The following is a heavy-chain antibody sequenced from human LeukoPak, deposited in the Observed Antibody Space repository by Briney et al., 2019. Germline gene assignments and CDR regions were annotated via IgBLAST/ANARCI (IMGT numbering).Heavy chain of an antibody. Sequence: GESLKISCKGSGYSFTSYWIGWVRQMPGKGLEWMGIIYPGDSDTRYSPSFQGQVTISADKSISTAYLQWSSLKASDTAMYYCARYQTQYCSSTIFRWSTGCYYMDVWGNGTTVTVSS. CDR3: ARYQTQYCSSTIFRWSTGCYYMDV. D-gene: IGHD2-2*01. CDR1: GYSFTSYW. V-gene: IGHV5-51*01. CDR2: IYPGDSDT. J-gene: IGHJ6*03.